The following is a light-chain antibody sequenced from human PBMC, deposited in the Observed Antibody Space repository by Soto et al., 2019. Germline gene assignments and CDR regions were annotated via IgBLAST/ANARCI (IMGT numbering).Light chain of an antibody. CDR2: GAS. V-gene: IGKV3-20*01. CDR3: QQYKDWPQFT. CDR1: QGVRSSY. Sequence: ECVLTQSPGTLSLSPGEGASLSCSSVQGVRSSYIAWYRQKPGQAQRLIIYGASSRATGIPDRFSGSGSGTDFTLTISRLEPEDFAVYYCQQYKDWPQFTFGPGTKVDIK. J-gene: IGKJ3*01.